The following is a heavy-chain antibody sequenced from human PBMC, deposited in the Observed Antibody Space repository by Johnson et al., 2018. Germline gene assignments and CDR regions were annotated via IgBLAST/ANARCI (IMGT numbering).Heavy chain of an antibody. J-gene: IGHJ6*02. CDR3: AKDYGDYIYYNGMDV. V-gene: IGHV3-30*18. CDR2: RSFDGSNK. D-gene: IGHD4-17*01. CDR1: AFTFSNYG. Sequence: QVQLQESGGGVVQPGRSRRLSCAASAFTFSNYGMHWVRQAPGKGLEWVAVRSFDGSNKYYPDSVKGRFTISRDNYKNTLYLQMNSLRPEETAVYFCAKDYGDYIYYNGMDVWGQGTTVSVSS.